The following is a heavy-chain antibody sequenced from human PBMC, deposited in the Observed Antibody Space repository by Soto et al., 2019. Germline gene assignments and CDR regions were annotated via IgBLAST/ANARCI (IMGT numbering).Heavy chain of an antibody. D-gene: IGHD1-26*01. J-gene: IGHJ6*02. CDR1: SGPSSSHN. V-gene: IGHV4-59*08. CDR2: VYNTGGT. Sequence: QVQLQQSGPGLVKPSETLSLTCTVSSGPSSSHNWGWIRQSPGRGLEWIGYVYNTGGTSYNPSLKSRVTISADMSANHISLTMSFVTAADTAIYYCVRQGIGSLHGLVDVRGQGTTVSVSS. CDR3: VRQGIGSLHGLVDV.